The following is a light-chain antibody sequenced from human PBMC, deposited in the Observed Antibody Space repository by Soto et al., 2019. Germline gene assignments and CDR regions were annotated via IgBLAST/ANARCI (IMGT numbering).Light chain of an antibody. J-gene: IGLJ1*01. CDR2: DVT. V-gene: IGLV2-11*01. Sequence: QSALTQPRSVSGSPGQSVSISCTGTSSDVGGYNYGSWYQHHPGKAPKLIIYDVTKRPSGVPDRFSGSKSGNTASLTISGLQAEDEADYYCCSYAGTSIPFGTGTKVTVL. CDR1: SSDVGGYNY. CDR3: CSYAGTSIP.